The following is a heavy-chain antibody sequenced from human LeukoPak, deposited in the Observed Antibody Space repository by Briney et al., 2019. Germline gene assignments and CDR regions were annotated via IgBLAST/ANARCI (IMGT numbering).Heavy chain of an antibody. D-gene: IGHD3-10*01. Sequence: PGGSLRLSCAASGFTFSSYSMNWVRQAPGKGLEWVSAITASGTYTNYADSLKGRFSISRDNSMNTLYLQMSSLRAEDTAMYYCVKRRGADKGHFDYWGQGALVTVSS. CDR3: VKRRGADKGHFDY. J-gene: IGHJ4*02. CDR1: GFTFSSYS. CDR2: ITASGTYT. V-gene: IGHV3-21*04.